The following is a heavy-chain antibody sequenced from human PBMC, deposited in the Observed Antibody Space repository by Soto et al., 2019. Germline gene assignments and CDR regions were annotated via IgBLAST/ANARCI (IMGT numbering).Heavy chain of an antibody. J-gene: IGHJ4*02. V-gene: IGHV3-21*01. CDR3: ALLTSGWYGDFDF. D-gene: IGHD6-19*01. Sequence: DVQLVESGGGLVKPGGSLTLSCAASGFTFSSYSLSWVRQAPGKGLEWVSSISSGHGDIYYADSVMGRFIGSRDNAKNLLFLQMNNLRVEDTAVYYCALLTSGWYGDFDFWGQGTLVTVSS. CDR2: ISSGHGDI. CDR1: GFTFSSYS.